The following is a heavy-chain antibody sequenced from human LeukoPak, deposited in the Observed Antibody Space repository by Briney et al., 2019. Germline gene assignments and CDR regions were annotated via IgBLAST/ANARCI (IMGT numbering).Heavy chain of an antibody. CDR2: IKSGSEGGTA. J-gene: IGHJ5*02. CDR1: GFTFRHAW. D-gene: IGHD1-14*01. CDR3: ARSLIQGTTTAGS. V-gene: IGHV3-15*05. Sequence: GGSLRLSCEGSGFTFRHAWMSWVRQAPEKGLEWVGRIKSGSEGGTAEYAAPVSGRFTISRDDSKNTLFLQMNSLKTEDTAVYYCARSLIQGTTTAGSWGRGSLVTLSS.